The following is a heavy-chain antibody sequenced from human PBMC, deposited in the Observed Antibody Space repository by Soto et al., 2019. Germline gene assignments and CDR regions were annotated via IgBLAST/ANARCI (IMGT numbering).Heavy chain of an antibody. CDR3: ATVSIKILGVVIPFDY. D-gene: IGHD3-3*01. V-gene: IGHV1-24*01. CDR2: FDPEDGET. CDR1: GYTLTELS. Sequence: ASVKVSCKVSGYTLTELSMHWVRQAPGKGLEWMGGFDPEDGETIYARKFQGRVTMTEDTSTDTAYMELSSLRSEDTAVYYCATVSIKILGVVIPFDYWGQGTRVTVSS. J-gene: IGHJ4*02.